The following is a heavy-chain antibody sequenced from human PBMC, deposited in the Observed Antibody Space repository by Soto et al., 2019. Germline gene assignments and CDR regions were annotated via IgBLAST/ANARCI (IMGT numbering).Heavy chain of an antibody. CDR1: GGSISSSSYY. J-gene: IGHJ3*02. CDR2: IYYSGST. Sequence: QLQLQESGPGLVKPSETLSLTCTVSGGSISSSSYYWGWIRQPPGKGLEWIGSIYYSGSTYYNPSQESGVTIPLNTSKNLFPLKLGPVTPAAAAVYSCERLMGGAFDIWGQGKMGPVSS. D-gene: IGHD2-8*01. V-gene: IGHV4-39*01. CDR3: ERLMGGAFDI.